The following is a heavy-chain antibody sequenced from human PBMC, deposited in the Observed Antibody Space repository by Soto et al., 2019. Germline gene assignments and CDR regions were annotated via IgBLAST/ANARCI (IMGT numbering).Heavy chain of an antibody. D-gene: IGHD3-22*01. J-gene: IGHJ4*02. CDR1: GGSISPYY. CDR3: ARLGGYFHALDS. Sequence: QVQLQESGPGLVKPSETLSLTCTVAGGSISPYYWSWIRQPPGKGLEWIGYIYFGGTTKYNPSLKSRVTIPVDTSKNQFSLKLTSVTAADTAVYYCARLGGYFHALDSWGQGTLVTVSS. V-gene: IGHV4-59*08. CDR2: IYFGGTT.